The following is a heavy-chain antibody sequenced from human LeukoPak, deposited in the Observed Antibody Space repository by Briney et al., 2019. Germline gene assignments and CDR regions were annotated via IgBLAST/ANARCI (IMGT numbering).Heavy chain of an antibody. CDR3: ARDILGYCSSTSCPTRWFDP. CDR2: IYYSGST. CDR1: GGSISSYY. D-gene: IGHD2-2*01. Sequence: SETLSLTCTVSGGSISSYYWSWIRQPPGKGLEWIGYIYYSGSTNHNPSLKSRVTMSVDTSKNQFSLKLSSVTAADTAVYYCARDILGYCSSTSCPTRWFDPWGQGTLVTVSS. V-gene: IGHV4-59*12. J-gene: IGHJ5*02.